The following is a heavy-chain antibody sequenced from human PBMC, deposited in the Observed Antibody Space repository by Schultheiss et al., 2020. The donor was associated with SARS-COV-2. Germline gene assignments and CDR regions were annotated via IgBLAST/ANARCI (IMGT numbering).Heavy chain of an antibody. J-gene: IGHJ4*02. D-gene: IGHD3-22*01. Sequence: GGSLRLSCAASGFTFSSYAMHWVRQAPGKGLEWVSAISGSGGSTYYADSVKGRFTISRDNAKNSLYLQMNSLRAEDTAVYYCAKDDRITMTGQFDYWGQGTLVTVSS. V-gene: IGHV3-21*01. CDR3: AKDDRITMTGQFDY. CDR2: ISGSGGST. CDR1: GFTFSSYA.